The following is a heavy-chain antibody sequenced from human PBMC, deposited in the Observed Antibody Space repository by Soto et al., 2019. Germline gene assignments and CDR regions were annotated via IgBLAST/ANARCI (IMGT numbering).Heavy chain of an antibody. D-gene: IGHD4-17*01. Sequence: QVQLVELGGGVVQPGRSLRLSCAASGFTFSTYARHWVRQAPGRGLEWVAVISYDGSNKYYADSVKGRFTISRDNSKNTLYLQMNSLRAEDTAVYYCARPIDYGDYLANWFDPWGQGTLVTVSS. CDR1: GFTFSTYA. V-gene: IGHV3-30-3*01. CDR2: ISYDGSNK. J-gene: IGHJ5*02. CDR3: ARPIDYGDYLANWFDP.